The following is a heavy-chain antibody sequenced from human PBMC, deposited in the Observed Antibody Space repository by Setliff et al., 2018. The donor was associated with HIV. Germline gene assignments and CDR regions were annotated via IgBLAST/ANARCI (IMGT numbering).Heavy chain of an antibody. CDR2: VHISGSV. J-gene: IGHJ6*03. CDR1: GGSVSRSDYY. CDR3: ARGHDNKYYYFYYMDV. D-gene: IGHD3-9*01. Sequence: SETLSLTCTVSGGSVSRSDYYWSWIRQPAGGGLEWIGRVHISGSVNYNPSLRSRVSISIDTSKNQCSLKLTSVTAADTAVYYRARGHDNKYYYFYYMDVWGKGTTVTVSS. V-gene: IGHV4-61*02.